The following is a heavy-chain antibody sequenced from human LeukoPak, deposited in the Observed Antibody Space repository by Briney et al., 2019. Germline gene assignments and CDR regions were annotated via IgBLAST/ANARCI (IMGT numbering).Heavy chain of an antibody. CDR1: GFTFSSHW. Sequence: GGSLRLSCAASGFTFSSHWVAWLRPAPEKGLEWVANIKQDGSEIYYVDSVTGRFTISRDNAKNSLYLQMNSLRAEDTAVYFCARWRTSNWSEFDYWGQGTLVTVSS. CDR2: IKQDGSEI. D-gene: IGHD6-13*01. CDR3: ARWRTSNWSEFDY. V-gene: IGHV3-7*05. J-gene: IGHJ4*02.